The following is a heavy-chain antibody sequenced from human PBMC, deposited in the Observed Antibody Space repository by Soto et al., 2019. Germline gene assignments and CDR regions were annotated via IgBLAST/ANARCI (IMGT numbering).Heavy chain of an antibody. CDR1: GGTFSSYT. D-gene: IGHD6-13*01. CDR2: IIPILGIA. Sequence: SVKVSCKASGGTFSSYTISWVRQAPGQGLEWMGRIIPILGIANYAQKFQGRVTITADKSTSTAYMELSSLRSEDTAVYYCARDGGVIAAAGMGAFDIWGQGTMVTVSS. CDR3: ARDGGVIAAAGMGAFDI. J-gene: IGHJ3*02. V-gene: IGHV1-69*04.